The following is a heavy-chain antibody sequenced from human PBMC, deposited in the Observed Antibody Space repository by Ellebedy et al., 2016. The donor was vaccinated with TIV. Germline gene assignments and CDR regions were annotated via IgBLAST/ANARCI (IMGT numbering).Heavy chain of an antibody. CDR1: GFSFRSYW. J-gene: IGHJ6*02. D-gene: IGHD1-26*01. Sequence: GGSLRLXXAASGFSFRSYWMYWVRQAPGKGLLWVSRVSPDGITTNSADSVKGRFTISRDSARNSLYLQMNSLRAEDTAVYYCATGPRRGYSGSTGFYYGMDVWGQGTTVTVSS. V-gene: IGHV3-74*01. CDR2: VSPDGITT. CDR3: ATGPRRGYSGSTGFYYGMDV.